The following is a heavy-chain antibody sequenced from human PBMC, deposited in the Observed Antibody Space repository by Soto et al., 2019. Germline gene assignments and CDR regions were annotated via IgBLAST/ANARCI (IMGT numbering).Heavy chain of an antibody. CDR3: ASAAYYYYGMDV. J-gene: IGHJ6*02. CDR1: GFTFSSYS. D-gene: IGHD2-15*01. V-gene: IGHV3-21*01. CDR2: ISSSSSYI. Sequence: EVQLVESGGGLVKPGGSLRLSCAASGFTFSSYSMNWVRQAPGKGLEWVSSISSSSSYIYYADSVKGRFTISRDNAKNSLYLQMNSLRAEDTAVYYCASAAYYYYGMDVWGQGTTVTVSS.